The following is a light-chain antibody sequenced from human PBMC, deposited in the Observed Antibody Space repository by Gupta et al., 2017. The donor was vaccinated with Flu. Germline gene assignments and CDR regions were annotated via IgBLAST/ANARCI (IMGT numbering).Light chain of an antibody. J-gene: IGKJ5*01. Sequence: GGRVTITCRASQSISSWLAWYQLKPGKAPKRLIYMSSSLHSGVPSRFSGSGSGTEFTLSVSSLQPEDFATYFCQQYSSYPITFGQGTRLE. CDR3: QQYSSYPIT. CDR2: MSS. V-gene: IGKV1-5*03. CDR1: QSISSW.